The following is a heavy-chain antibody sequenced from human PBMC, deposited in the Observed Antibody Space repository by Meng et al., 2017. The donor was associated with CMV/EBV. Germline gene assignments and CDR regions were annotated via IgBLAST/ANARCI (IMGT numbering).Heavy chain of an antibody. V-gene: IGHV1-2*02. Sequence: ASVKVSCKASGYTFTGHYMHWVRQAPGQGLEWMGWINPNSGGTNYAQKFQGRVTMTRDTSMSTAHMELSRLRSDDTAVYYCARGRLLKNWFDPWGQGTLGTVSS. CDR3: ARGRLLKNWFDP. CDR1: GYTFTGHY. CDR2: INPNSGGT. J-gene: IGHJ5*02.